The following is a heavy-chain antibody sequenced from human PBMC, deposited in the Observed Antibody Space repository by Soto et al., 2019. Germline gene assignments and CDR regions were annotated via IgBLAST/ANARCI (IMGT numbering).Heavy chain of an antibody. CDR1: GFTFSSYG. CDR3: ARDLKRIQLWAHRYYYGMDV. D-gene: IGHD5-18*01. Sequence: WGSLRLSCAASGFTFSSYGMHWVRQAPGKGLEWVAVIWYDGSNKYYVDSVKGRFTISRDNSKNTLYLQMNSLRAEDTAVYYCARDLKRIQLWAHRYYYGMDVWGQGTTVTVSS. J-gene: IGHJ6*02. CDR2: IWYDGSNK. V-gene: IGHV3-33*01.